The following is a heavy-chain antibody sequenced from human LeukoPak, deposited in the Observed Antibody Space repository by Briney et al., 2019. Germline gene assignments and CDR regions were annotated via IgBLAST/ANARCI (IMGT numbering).Heavy chain of an antibody. D-gene: IGHD1-26*01. CDR1: RFIFSTYG. CDR3: AKGGPPTGASPRPWDFNY. Sequence: GGSLRLSCAASRFIFSTYGMHWVRQAPGKGLEWVAVISYDGSYESYADSVKGRFTISGDNSKNTLYLQMNSLRVEDTAVYYCAKGGPPTGASPRPWDFNYWGQGALVTVSS. J-gene: IGHJ4*02. CDR2: ISYDGSYE. V-gene: IGHV3-30*18.